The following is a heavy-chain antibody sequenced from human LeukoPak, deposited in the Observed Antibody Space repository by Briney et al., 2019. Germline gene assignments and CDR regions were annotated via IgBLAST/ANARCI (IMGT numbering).Heavy chain of an antibody. J-gene: IGHJ4*02. Sequence: GGSLRLSCAASGFTVSNNYMTWVRQAPGKGLEWVSIIFSGGYTYYTDSVKGRFTISRDNSKNTPYLQMNSLTAEDTAVYYCARASSGGYYFDHWGLGTLVTVSS. CDR2: IFSGGYT. CDR1: GFTVSNNY. CDR3: ARASSGGYYFDH. D-gene: IGHD3-16*01. V-gene: IGHV3-66*01.